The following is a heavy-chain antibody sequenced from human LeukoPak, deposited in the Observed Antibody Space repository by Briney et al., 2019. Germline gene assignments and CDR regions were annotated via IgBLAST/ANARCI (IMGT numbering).Heavy chain of an antibody. V-gene: IGHV3-23*01. CDR1: GFTLSSYA. Sequence: GGSLRLSCAASGFTLSSYAMNWVRQAPGKGLEWVSVISSSGGTTYYSDSVKGRFVISRDNSKNTLYLQMNSLRAEDTAVYYCAKAGIAVPATPEYCGQGTQVTVSS. J-gene: IGHJ4*02. CDR2: ISSSGGTT. CDR3: AKAGIAVPATPEY. D-gene: IGHD6-19*01.